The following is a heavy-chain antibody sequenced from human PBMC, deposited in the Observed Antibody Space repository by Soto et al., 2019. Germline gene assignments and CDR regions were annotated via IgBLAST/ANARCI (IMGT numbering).Heavy chain of an antibody. CDR3: AKDSYYDILTGYSRNGFDF. CDR1: GYTFTGYY. J-gene: IGHJ3*01. V-gene: IGHV1-2*02. CDR2: INPNNGVT. D-gene: IGHD3-9*01. Sequence: ASVKVSCKASGYTFTGYYIHWVRQAPGQGLEWMGWINPNNGVTNYAQKFQGRVTMTRDTSITTAYLDLSRLRSDDTAVYYCAKDSYYDILTGYSRNGFDFWGQRTKVTVSS.